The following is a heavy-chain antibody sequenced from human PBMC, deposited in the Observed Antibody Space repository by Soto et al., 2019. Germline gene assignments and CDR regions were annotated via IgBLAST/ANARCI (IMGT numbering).Heavy chain of an antibody. J-gene: IGHJ6*02. CDR3: ARTSAAGKYYYGMDG. Sequence: GESLKISCKGSGYSFTSYWIGWVRQMPGKGLEWMGIIYPGDSDTRYSPSFQGQVTISADKSINTAYLQWSSLKASDTAMYYCARTSAAGKYYYGMDGWGQGTTVTVSS. CDR2: IYPGDSDT. CDR1: GYSFTSYW. D-gene: IGHD6-13*01. V-gene: IGHV5-51*01.